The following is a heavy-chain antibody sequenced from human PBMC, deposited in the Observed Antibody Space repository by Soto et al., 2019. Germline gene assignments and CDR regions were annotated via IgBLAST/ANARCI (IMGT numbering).Heavy chain of an antibody. V-gene: IGHV3-21*01. CDR3: ARGDFWSGHSYSASDY. Sequence: GGSLRLSCASSGLTFSSYSMNWVRQAPGKGLEWVSSISSSSSYIYYADSVKCRFTISRDNAKNSLYLQMNSLRAEDTAVYYCARGDFWSGHSYSASDYWGQGTLVTVSS. J-gene: IGHJ4*02. D-gene: IGHD3-3*01. CDR2: ISSSSSYI. CDR1: GLTFSSYS.